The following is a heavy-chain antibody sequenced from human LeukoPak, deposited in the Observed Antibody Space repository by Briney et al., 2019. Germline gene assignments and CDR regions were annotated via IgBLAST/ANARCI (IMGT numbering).Heavy chain of an antibody. CDR3: ARDHVVVVPAAKGPGSWNDAFDI. J-gene: IGHJ3*02. CDR1: GGSISSYY. Sequence: SETLSLTCTVSGGSISSYYWGWIRQPAGKGLEWIRRIYTSGSTNYNPSLKSRVTMSVDTSKNQFSLKLSSVTAGDTAVYYCARDHVVVVPAAKGPGSWNDAFDIWGQGTMVTVSS. D-gene: IGHD2-2*01. CDR2: IYTSGST. V-gene: IGHV4-4*07.